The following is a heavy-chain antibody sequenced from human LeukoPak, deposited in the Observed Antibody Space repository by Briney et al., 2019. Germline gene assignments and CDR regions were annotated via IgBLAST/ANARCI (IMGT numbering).Heavy chain of an antibody. CDR1: GFTFSSYE. CDR2: ISSSGSTI. J-gene: IGHJ6*04. Sequence: WGSLRLSCAASGFTFSSYEMNWVRQVPGKGLEWVSYISSSGSTIYYADSVKGRFTISRDNAKNSLYLQMNRLRAEDTAVYYCAELGITMIGGVWGKGTTVTISS. CDR3: AELGITMIGGV. D-gene: IGHD3-10*02. V-gene: IGHV3-48*03.